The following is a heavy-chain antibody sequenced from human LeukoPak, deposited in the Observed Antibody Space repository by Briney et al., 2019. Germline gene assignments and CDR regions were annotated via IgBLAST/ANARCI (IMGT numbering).Heavy chain of an antibody. D-gene: IGHD5-24*01. V-gene: IGHV1-2*06. CDR1: GYTFTGYY. CDR2: INPNSGGT. J-gene: IGHJ4*02. CDR3: AREMATIEFDY. Sequence: GASVKVSCKASGYTFTGYYMHWVRQAPGQGLEWMGRINPNSGGTNYAQEFQGRVTMTRDTSISTAYMELSRLRSDDTAVYYCAREMATIEFDYWGQGTLVTVSS.